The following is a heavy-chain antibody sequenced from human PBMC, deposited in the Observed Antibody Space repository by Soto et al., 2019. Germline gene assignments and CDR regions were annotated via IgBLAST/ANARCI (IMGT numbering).Heavy chain of an antibody. CDR2: ISYDGSNK. V-gene: IGHV3-30-3*01. J-gene: IGHJ4*02. Sequence: PGGSLRLSCAASVFTFSSYALHWVRQAPGKGLEWVAVISYDGSNKYYADTVKGRFTISRDNSKNTLNLQMNNLRAEDTAVYYCARELYDTIGYYPDYWGQGTLVTVSS. D-gene: IGHD3-22*01. CDR1: VFTFSSYA. CDR3: ARELYDTIGYYPDY.